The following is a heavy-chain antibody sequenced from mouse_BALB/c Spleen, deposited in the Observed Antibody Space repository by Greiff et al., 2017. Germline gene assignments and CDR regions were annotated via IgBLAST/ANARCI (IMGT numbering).Heavy chain of an antibody. D-gene: IGHD2-1*01. Sequence: QVQLQQSGAELAKPGASVKMSCKASGYTFTSYWMHWVNQRPGQGLEWIGYINPSTGYTEYNQKFKDKATLTADKSSSTAYMQLSSLTSEDSAVYYCARSRNGNYYYAMDYWGQGTSVTVSS. CDR2: INPSTGYT. CDR1: GYTFTSYW. V-gene: IGHV1-7*01. CDR3: ARSRNGNYYYAMDY. J-gene: IGHJ4*01.